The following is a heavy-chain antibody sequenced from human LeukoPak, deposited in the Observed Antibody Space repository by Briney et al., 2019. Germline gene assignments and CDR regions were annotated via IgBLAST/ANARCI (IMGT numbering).Heavy chain of an antibody. Sequence: GGSLRLSCTASGFTFGDYAMSWVRQAPGKGLEWVGFIRSKTYGGTTEYAASVKGRFTISRDDSTGIAYLQMNSLTTEDTAVYYCTRLVSGTYYDYWGQGTLVTVSS. J-gene: IGHJ4*02. D-gene: IGHD1-26*01. V-gene: IGHV3-49*04. CDR2: IRSKTYGGTT. CDR3: TRLVSGTYYDY. CDR1: GFTFGDYA.